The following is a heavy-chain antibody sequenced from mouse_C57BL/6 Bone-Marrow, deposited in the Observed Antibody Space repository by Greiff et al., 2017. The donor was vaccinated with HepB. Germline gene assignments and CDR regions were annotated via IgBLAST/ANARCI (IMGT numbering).Heavy chain of an antibody. CDR1: GYTFTSYD. V-gene: IGHV1-85*01. D-gene: IGHD1-2*01. J-gene: IGHJ1*03. CDR3: ARSGFGYDWYFDV. Sequence: VQLQQSGPELVKPGASVKLSCKASGYTFTSYDINWVKQRPGQGLEWIGWIYPRDGSTKYNEKFKGKATLTVDTSSSTAYMELHSLTSEDSAVYFCARSGFGYDWYFDVWGTGTTVTVSS. CDR2: IYPRDGST.